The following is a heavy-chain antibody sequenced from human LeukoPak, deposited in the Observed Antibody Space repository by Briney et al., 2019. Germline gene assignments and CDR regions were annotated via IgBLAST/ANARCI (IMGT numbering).Heavy chain of an antibody. Sequence: GGSLRLSCAASGFTLSDYYMNWIRQAPGKGLEWVSYIRSSSNIIYYADSVKGRFTISRDNTKNSLYLQMNSLRAEDTAVYYCARRGDGYGGMTVRYFQHWGQGTLVTVSS. CDR1: GFTLSDYY. V-gene: IGHV3-11*04. D-gene: IGHD4-23*01. CDR3: ARRGDGYGGMTVRYFQH. CDR2: IRSSSNII. J-gene: IGHJ1*01.